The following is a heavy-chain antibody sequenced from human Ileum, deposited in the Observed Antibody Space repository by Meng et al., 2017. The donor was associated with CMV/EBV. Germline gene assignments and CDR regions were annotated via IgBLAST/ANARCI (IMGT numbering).Heavy chain of an antibody. CDR2: IKQDGSEK. V-gene: IGHV3-7*01. J-gene: IGHJ6*02. CDR3: ARAMVRGPLRGMDV. Sequence: GESLKISCAASGFTFSSYWMSWVRQAPGKGLEWVANIKQDGSEKYYVDSVKGRFTISRGNAKNSLYLQMNSLRAEDTAVYYCARAMVRGPLRGMDVWGQGTTVTVSS. D-gene: IGHD3-10*01. CDR1: GFTFSSYW.